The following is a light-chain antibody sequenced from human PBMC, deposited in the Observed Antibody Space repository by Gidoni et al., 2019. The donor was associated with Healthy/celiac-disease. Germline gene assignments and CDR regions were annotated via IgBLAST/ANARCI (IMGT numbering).Light chain of an antibody. CDR1: SSSIGSNT. CDR3: AAWDDSLNGRVV. CDR2: SNN. Sequence: QSVLTQPPSPSGTPGPRVTISCSGSSSSIGSNTVNWYQQLPGTTPKLLIYSNNQRPSGVPDRFSGSKSGTSASLAISGLQSEDEADYYCAAWDDSLNGRVVFGGGTKLTVL. J-gene: IGLJ2*01. V-gene: IGLV1-44*01.